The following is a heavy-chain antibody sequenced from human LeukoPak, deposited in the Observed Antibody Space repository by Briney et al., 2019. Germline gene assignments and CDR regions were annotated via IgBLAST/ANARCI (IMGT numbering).Heavy chain of an antibody. V-gene: IGHV4-30-2*01. CDR3: AKVPDF. CDR1: GASIGRGGYS. Sequence: PSQTLSLTCVVSGASIGRGGYSWSWIRQPPGKGLEWIGYVSQYGKTKYNASLKSRVTISIDRSKNQFSLNLISVTAADTAVYYCAKVPDFWGQGTLVTVSS. J-gene: IGHJ4*02. CDR2: VSQYGKT.